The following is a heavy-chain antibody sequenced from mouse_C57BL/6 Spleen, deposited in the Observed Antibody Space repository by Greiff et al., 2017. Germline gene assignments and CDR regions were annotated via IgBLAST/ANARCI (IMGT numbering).Heavy chain of an antibody. V-gene: IGHV1-76*01. J-gene: IGHJ2*01. CDR2: IYPGSGNT. CDR3: ARRDYDGDY. Sequence: QVQLQQSGAELVRPGASVKLSCKASGYTFTDYYINWVKQRPGQGLEWIARIYPGSGNTYYNEKFKGKATLTAEKSSSTAYMQLSSLTSEDSAVYFCARRDYDGDYWGQGTTLTVSS. D-gene: IGHD2-4*01. CDR1: GYTFTDYY.